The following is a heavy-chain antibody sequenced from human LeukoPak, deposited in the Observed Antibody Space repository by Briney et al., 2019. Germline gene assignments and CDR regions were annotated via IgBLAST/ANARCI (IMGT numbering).Heavy chain of an antibody. V-gene: IGHV3-21*01. CDR1: GFTFSSYA. CDR3: ARQIIDYGDYVAFDY. D-gene: IGHD4-17*01. Sequence: GGSLRLSCAASGFTFSSYAMNWVRQAPGKGLEWVSSISSSSSYIYYADSVKGRFTISRDNAKNSLYLQMNSLRAEDTAVYYCARQIIDYGDYVAFDYWGQGTLVTVSS. CDR2: ISSSSSYI. J-gene: IGHJ4*02.